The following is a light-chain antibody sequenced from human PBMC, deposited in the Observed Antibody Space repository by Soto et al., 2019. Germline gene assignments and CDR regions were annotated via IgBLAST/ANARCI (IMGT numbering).Light chain of an antibody. Sequence: VPPGPRHNITCRASQSVSSNFALYQQRPGQAPRLLFYGASIRATAVPARFTASGSGTEYTLTCSSRLSEELAVYYCQQYNTWPRTCGQGTKVDIK. J-gene: IGKJ1*01. CDR2: GAS. CDR3: QQYNTWPRT. CDR1: QSVSSN. V-gene: IGKV3-15*01.